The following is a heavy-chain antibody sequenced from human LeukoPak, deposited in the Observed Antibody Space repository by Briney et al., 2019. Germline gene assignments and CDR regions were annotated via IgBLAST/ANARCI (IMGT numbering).Heavy chain of an antibody. CDR2: FDPEDGET. CDR1: GYTFTSYG. D-gene: IGHD3-3*01. CDR3: ATDFWSGYYTSYYYYMDV. Sequence: GASVKVSCKASGYTFTSYGISWVRQAPGKGLEWMGGFDPEDGETIYAQKFQGRVTITTDESTSTAYMELSSLRSEDTAVYYCATDFWSGYYTSYYYYMDVWGKGTTVTVSS. V-gene: IGHV1-18*01. J-gene: IGHJ6*03.